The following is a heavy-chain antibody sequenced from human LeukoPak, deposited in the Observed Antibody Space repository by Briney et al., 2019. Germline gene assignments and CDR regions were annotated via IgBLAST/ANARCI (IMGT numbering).Heavy chain of an antibody. CDR3: ARFYANQEPNYYDSSGYSGPPGFDY. V-gene: IGHV4-34*01. J-gene: IGHJ4*02. CDR2: INHSGST. D-gene: IGHD3-22*01. Sequence: SETLSLTCAVYGGSFSGYYWSWIRQPPGKGLEWIGEINHSGSTNYNPSLKSRVTISVDTSKNQFSLKLSSVTAADTAVYYCARFYANQEPNYYDSSGYSGPPGFDYWGQGTLVTVSS. CDR1: GGSFSGYY.